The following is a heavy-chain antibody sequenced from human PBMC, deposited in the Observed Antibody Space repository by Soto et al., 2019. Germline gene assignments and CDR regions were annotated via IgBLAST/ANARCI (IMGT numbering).Heavy chain of an antibody. CDR3: ARSAWGYCTSTCCPYIDY. J-gene: IGHJ4*02. CDR1: DFTFNKYG. Sequence: GGSLRLSCAASDFTFNKYGMSWVRQAPGKGLEWVSTITGSGGKTYYADSVRGRFTVSRDNSKNTLYLDMSSLRAEDAAVYFWARSAWGYCTSTCCPYIDYRGQGTLVTVSS. D-gene: IGHD2-2*01. V-gene: IGHV3-23*01. CDR2: ITGSGGKT.